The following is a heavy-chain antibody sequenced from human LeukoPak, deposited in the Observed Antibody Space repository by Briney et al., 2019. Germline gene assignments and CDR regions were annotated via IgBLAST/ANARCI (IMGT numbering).Heavy chain of an antibody. CDR2: MNPNSGNT. Sequence: GASVKVSCKASGYTFTSYDINWVRQATGQGLEWMGWMNPNSGNTGYAQKFQGRVTMTRNTSISTAYMELSSLRSEDTAVYYCARRSRATRPLLWFGKNNWFDPWGQGTLVTVSS. CDR1: GYTFTSYD. V-gene: IGHV1-8*01. J-gene: IGHJ5*02. D-gene: IGHD3-10*01. CDR3: ARRSRATRPLLWFGKNNWFDP.